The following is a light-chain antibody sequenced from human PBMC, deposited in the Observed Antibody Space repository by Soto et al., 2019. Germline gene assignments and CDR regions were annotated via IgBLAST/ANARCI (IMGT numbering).Light chain of an antibody. CDR1: QNIDTY. CDR3: QQSYSPPFT. CDR2: AAS. V-gene: IGKV1-39*01. Sequence: DIQMTQSPSSLSASVGDRVTITCRASQNIDTYLYWYQQKSGKAPHLLIYAASTLQSGVPSRVSGSGSGTDFTLTIRSLQPEDFATYFCQQSYSPPFTCGGRAKVEIK. J-gene: IGKJ4*01.